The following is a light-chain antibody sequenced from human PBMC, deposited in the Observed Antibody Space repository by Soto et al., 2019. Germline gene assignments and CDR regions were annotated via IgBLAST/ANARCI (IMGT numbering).Light chain of an antibody. Sequence: DIQMTQSPSSLSSSVGDRVTITCRASQGIGNYFSVYQQQPGKVPKLLIYVASTFPSGVPSRFSGSGSGTDFTLTISSLEPEDVAVYYCQKYNSSPCTFGQGTKVEIK. CDR3: QKYNSSPCT. CDR1: QGIGNY. V-gene: IGKV1-27*01. CDR2: VAS. J-gene: IGKJ1*01.